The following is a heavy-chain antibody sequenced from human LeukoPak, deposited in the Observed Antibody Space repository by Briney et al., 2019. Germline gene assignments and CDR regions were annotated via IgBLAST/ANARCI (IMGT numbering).Heavy chain of an antibody. J-gene: IGHJ4*02. Sequence: PSQTLSLTCTVSGGSISSGGYYWNWIRQPPGKGLEWIGYFYHNGITYYNPSLESRVTISVDTSKNQFSLKLSSVTAADTAVYYCARADYYGSGSRYFDYWGQGTLVTVSS. CDR1: GGSISSGGYY. CDR3: ARADYYGSGSRYFDY. CDR2: FYHNGIT. D-gene: IGHD3-10*01. V-gene: IGHV4-30-2*01.